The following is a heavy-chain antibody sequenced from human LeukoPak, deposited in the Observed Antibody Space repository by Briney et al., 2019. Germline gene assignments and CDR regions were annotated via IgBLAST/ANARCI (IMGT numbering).Heavy chain of an antibody. Sequence: GGSLRLSCAASGFTFSSYSINWVRQAPGKGLEWVSCVSSTSSFICYADSVKGRFTISRDNVDNVVYLQMNSLGAEDTAVYYCARVAVSGPTGWFDSWGQGTLVIVSS. CDR3: ARVAVSGPTGWFDS. CDR2: VSSTSSFI. CDR1: GFTFSSYS. J-gene: IGHJ5*01. V-gene: IGHV3-21*01. D-gene: IGHD2-8*02.